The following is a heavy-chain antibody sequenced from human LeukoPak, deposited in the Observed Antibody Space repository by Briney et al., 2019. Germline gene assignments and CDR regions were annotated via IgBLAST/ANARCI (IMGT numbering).Heavy chain of an antibody. D-gene: IGHD1-26*01. CDR1: GGSISSSSYY. V-gene: IGHV4-39*01. CDR3: ARTGSYYGGGAFDI. J-gene: IGHJ3*02. CDR2: IYYSGST. Sequence: SETLSLTCTVSGGSISSSSYYWGWIRQPPGKGLEWIGSIYYSGSTYYNPSLKSRVTISVDTSKNQFSLELSSVTAADTAVYYCARTGSYYGGGAFDIWGQGTMVTVSS.